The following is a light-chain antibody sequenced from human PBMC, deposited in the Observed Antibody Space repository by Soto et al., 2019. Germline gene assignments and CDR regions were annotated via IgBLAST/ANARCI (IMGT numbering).Light chain of an antibody. CDR1: DIGSKS. CDR3: QVWDISSDHWV. Sequence: SYELTQPPSVSVAPGQTATITCRGNDIGSKSVHWYQQKPGQAPVLVVYDNRDRPSGIPARFSGSRSGNTATLTISRVEAGDEADYYCQVWDISSDHWVFGGGTKVTVL. V-gene: IGLV3-21*02. CDR2: DNR. J-gene: IGLJ3*02.